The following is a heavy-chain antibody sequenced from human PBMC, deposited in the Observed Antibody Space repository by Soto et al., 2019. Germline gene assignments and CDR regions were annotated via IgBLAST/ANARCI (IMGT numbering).Heavy chain of an antibody. CDR3: AGESGGATATLDYYHFYMDV. V-gene: IGHV1-2*04. D-gene: IGHD5-12*01. CDR2: INPNGGVT. CDR1: GDTFNDYY. J-gene: IGHJ6*03. Sequence: QVQLVQSGAEVKRPGASVTVSCRSSGDTFNDYYIHWVRQAPGQGLEWMGWINPNGGVTKYAQKFQGWVSMTRHTSIRTVYMQLSRLRSDDPAVYYCAGESGGATATLDYYHFYMDVWGTGTTVTVSS.